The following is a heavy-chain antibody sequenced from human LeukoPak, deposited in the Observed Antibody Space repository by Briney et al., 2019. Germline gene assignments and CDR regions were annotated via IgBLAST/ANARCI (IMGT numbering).Heavy chain of an antibody. Sequence: ASVKVSCKASGYTFTSYDINWVRQATGQGLEWMGWMNPNSGNTGYAQKFQGRVTITTDKSTSTAYMELSSLRSEDTAVYYCARIAAAGIIDAFDIWGQGTMVTVSS. V-gene: IGHV1-8*03. J-gene: IGHJ3*02. CDR3: ARIAAAGIIDAFDI. D-gene: IGHD6-13*01. CDR1: GYTFTSYD. CDR2: MNPNSGNT.